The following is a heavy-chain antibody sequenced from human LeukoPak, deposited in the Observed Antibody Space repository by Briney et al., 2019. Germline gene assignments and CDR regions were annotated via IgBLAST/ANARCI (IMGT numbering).Heavy chain of an antibody. V-gene: IGHV3-48*01. CDR1: GFTFSSYS. D-gene: IGHD2-15*01. Sequence: GGSLRLSCAASGFTFSSYSMNWVRQAPGKGLEWVSYISSSSSTIYYADSVKGRFTISRDNAKNSLYLQMNSLRAEDTAVYYCARDGGYCSGGSCYSHYYYGMDVWGQGTTVTVSS. CDR2: ISSSSSTI. J-gene: IGHJ6*02. CDR3: ARDGGYCSGGSCYSHYYYGMDV.